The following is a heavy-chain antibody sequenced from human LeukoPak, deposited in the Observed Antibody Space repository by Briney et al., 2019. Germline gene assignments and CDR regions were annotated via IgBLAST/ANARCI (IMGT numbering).Heavy chain of an antibody. CDR3: ARHLPGIAAAGTLFDY. J-gene: IGHJ4*02. D-gene: IGHD6-13*01. CDR2: IYYSGST. Sequence: ASETLSLTCTVSGGSISNYWSWIRQPPGKGLEWIGYIYYSGSTNYNPSLKSRVTISIDTSKNQFSLKLSSVTAADTAVYYCARHLPGIAAAGTLFDYWGQGTLVTVSS. V-gene: IGHV4-59*01. CDR1: GGSISNY.